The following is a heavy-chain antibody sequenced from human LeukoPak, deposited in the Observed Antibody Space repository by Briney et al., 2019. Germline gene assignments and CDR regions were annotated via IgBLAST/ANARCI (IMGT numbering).Heavy chain of an antibody. D-gene: IGHD1-26*01. CDR3: ARSPQQWELPDFDY. J-gene: IGHJ4*02. Sequence: PGGSLRLSCAASGFTFDDYAMHWVRQAPGKGLEWVSGINWNGGSTGYADSVKGRFTISRDNAKNSLYLQMNSLRAEDTALYYCARSPQQWELPDFDYWGQGTLVTVSS. V-gene: IGHV3-20*04. CDR2: INWNGGST. CDR1: GFTFDDYA.